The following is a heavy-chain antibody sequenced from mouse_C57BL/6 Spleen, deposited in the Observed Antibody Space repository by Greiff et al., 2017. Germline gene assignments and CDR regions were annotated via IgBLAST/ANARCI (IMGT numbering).Heavy chain of an antibody. J-gene: IGHJ4*01. D-gene: IGHD2-10*01. CDR3: ARSRLPDYAMDY. V-gene: IGHV7-3*01. CDR1: GFTFTDYY. CDR2: IRNKANGYTT. Sequence: EVKLVESGGGLVQPGGSLSLSCAASGFTFTDYYMSWVRQPPGKALEWLGFIRNKANGYTTEYSASVKGRFTISRDNSQSILYLQMNALRAEDSATYYCARSRLPDYAMDYWGQGTSVTVSS.